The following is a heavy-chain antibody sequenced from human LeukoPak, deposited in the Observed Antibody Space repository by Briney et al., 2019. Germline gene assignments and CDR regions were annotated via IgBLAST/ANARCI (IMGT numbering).Heavy chain of an antibody. Sequence: SQTLSLTCTVSGGSISSGSYYWSWIRQPAGKGLEWIGRIYTSGSTNYNPSLKSRVTISVDTSKNQFSLKLSSVTAADTAVYCCAREGYDFWSGYYDYWGQGTLVTVSS. D-gene: IGHD3-3*01. CDR2: IYTSGST. CDR1: GGSISSGSYY. CDR3: AREGYDFWSGYYDY. V-gene: IGHV4-61*02. J-gene: IGHJ4*02.